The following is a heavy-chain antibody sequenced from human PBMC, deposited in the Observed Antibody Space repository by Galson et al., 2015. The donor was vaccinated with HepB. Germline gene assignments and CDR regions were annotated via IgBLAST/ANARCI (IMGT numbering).Heavy chain of an antibody. V-gene: IGHV1-69*13. J-gene: IGHJ5*02. CDR3: ARVTPVDLNWFDP. CDR1: GSTFSSYA. D-gene: IGHD5-12*01. Sequence: SVKVSCKASGSTFSSYAISWVRQAPGQGLEWMGGIIPIFGTANYAQKFQGRVTITADESTSTAYMELSSLRSEDTAVYYCARVTPVDLNWFDPWGQGTLVTVSS. CDR2: IIPIFGTA.